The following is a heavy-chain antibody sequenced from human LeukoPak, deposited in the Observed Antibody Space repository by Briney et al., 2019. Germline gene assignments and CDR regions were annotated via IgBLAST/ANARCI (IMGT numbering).Heavy chain of an antibody. J-gene: IGHJ6*02. V-gene: IGHV1-69*04. CDR3: ARVQYCSGGSCPHEGMDV. CDR2: IILILGIA. Sequence: ASVKVSCKASGGTFSSYAISWVRQAPGQGLEWMGRIILILGIANYAQKFQGRVTITADKSTSTAYMELSSLRSEDTAVYYCARVQYCSGGSCPHEGMDVWGQGTTVTVSS. D-gene: IGHD2-15*01. CDR1: GGTFSSYA.